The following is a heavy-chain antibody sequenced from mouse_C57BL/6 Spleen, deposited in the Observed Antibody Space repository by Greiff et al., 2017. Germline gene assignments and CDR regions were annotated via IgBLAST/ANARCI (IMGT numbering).Heavy chain of an antibody. J-gene: IGHJ2*01. CDR1: GYTFTSYW. V-gene: IGHV1-50*01. CDR2: IDPSDSYT. D-gene: IGHD1-1*01. CDR3: AREGPNYYCKVDY. Sequence: VQLQQPGAELVKPGASVKLSCKASGYTFTSYWMQWVKQRPGQGLEWIGEIDPSDSYTNYNQKFKGKATLTADTSSSTAYMQPSSLTADDSSVYYCAREGPNYYCKVDYWGQGTTLTVSS.